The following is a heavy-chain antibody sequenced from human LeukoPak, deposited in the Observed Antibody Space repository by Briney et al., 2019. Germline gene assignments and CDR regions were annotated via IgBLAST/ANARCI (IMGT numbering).Heavy chain of an antibody. D-gene: IGHD4-17*01. CDR3: AREKDDHGDPGPLDA. V-gene: IGHV3-21*01. CDR1: RFTFSSHS. Sequence: GGSLRLSCAASRFTFSSHSMNWVRQAPGKGLEWVSSISSSGSYIYYADSVKGRFTISRDNAKNSLYLQMNSLRAEDTAVYYCAREKDDHGDPGPLDAWGQGDLVTVSS. CDR2: ISSSGSYI. J-gene: IGHJ5*02.